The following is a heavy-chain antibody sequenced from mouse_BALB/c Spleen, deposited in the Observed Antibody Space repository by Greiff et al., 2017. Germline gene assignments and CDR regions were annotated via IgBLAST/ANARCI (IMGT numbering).Heavy chain of an antibody. V-gene: IGHV7-3*02. CDR2: IRNKANGYTT. CDR1: GFTFTDYY. J-gene: IGHJ4*01. D-gene: IGHD2-12*01. CDR3: ARAPYDALLYYAMDY. Sequence: EVMLVASGGGLVQPGGSLRLSCATSGFTFTDYYMSWVRQPPGKALEWLGFIRNKANGYTTEYSASVKGRFTISRDNSQSILYLQMNTLRAEDSATYYGARAPYDALLYYAMDYWGQGTSVTVSS.